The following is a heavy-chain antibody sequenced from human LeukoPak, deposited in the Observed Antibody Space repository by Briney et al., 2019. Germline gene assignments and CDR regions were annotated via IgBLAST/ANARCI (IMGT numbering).Heavy chain of an antibody. CDR2: ISGSGGST. J-gene: IGHJ4*02. CDR1: GFTFSSYG. Sequence: GGTLRLSCAASGFTFSSYGMSWVRQAPGKGLEWVSAISGSGGSTYYADSVKGRFTISRDNSKNTLYLQMNSLRAEDTAVYYCAKRHLSYLDYWGQGTLVTVSS. V-gene: IGHV3-23*01. D-gene: IGHD3-3*02. CDR3: AKRHLSYLDY.